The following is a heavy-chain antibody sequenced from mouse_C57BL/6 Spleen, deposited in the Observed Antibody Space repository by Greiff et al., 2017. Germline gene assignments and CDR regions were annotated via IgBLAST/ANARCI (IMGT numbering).Heavy chain of an antibody. Sequence: VQLQQSGAELVRPGASVTLSCKASGYTFTDYEMHWVKQTPVHGLEWIGAIDPETGGTAYNQKFKGKAKLTADKSSSTAYMELRSLTSEDSAVYDCTRDNCDRFAYWGQGTLVTVSA. V-gene: IGHV1-15*01. J-gene: IGHJ3*01. CDR3: TRDNCDRFAY. CDR1: GYTFTDYE. CDR2: IDPETGGT.